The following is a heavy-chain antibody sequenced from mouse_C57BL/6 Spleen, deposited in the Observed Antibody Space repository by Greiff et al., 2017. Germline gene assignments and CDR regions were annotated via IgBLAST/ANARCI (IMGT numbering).Heavy chain of an antibody. J-gene: IGHJ1*03. CDR3: SEDTAVYYCAWEGYMSTVVASPEYFDV. CDR1: YTFSRRVH. Sequence: VKLVESGPELARPWASVKISCQAFYTFSRRVHFAIRDTNYWMQWVKQRPGQGLEWIGAIYPGNGDTCSNQKFKGKATLTADISSSTAYMALSSLSSEDTAVYYCAWEGYMSTVVASPEYFDVWGTGTTVTVSS. V-gene: IGHV1-87*01. D-gene: IGHD1-1*01. CDR2: GQGLEWIG.